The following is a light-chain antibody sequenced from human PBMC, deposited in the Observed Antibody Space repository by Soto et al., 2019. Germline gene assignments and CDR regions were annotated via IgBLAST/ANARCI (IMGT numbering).Light chain of an antibody. CDR2: DVT. CDR1: SSDVGAFNY. J-gene: IGLJ1*01. Sequence: QSALTQPASVSGSPGQSISISCIGTSSDVGAFNYVSWYQHHPGKAPQLIIYDVTSRPSGVSNRFSASKSGNTASLTISGLQAEDEAAYYCSSYTTRNTEVFGTGTKLTVL. V-gene: IGLV2-14*03. CDR3: SSYTTRNTEV.